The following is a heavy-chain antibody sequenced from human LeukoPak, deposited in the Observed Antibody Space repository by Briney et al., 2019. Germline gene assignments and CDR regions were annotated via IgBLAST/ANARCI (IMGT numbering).Heavy chain of an antibody. Sequence: GGSLRLSCAASGFTVSSNYMSWVRQAPGKGLEWVSVIYSGGSTYYADSVKGRFTISRDNSKNTLYLQMNSLKTEDTAVYYCTTPLYGSGSYYSPFDYWGQGTLVTVSS. D-gene: IGHD3-10*01. CDR2: IYSGGST. CDR1: GFTVSSNY. CDR3: TTPLYGSGSYYSPFDY. J-gene: IGHJ4*02. V-gene: IGHV3-53*01.